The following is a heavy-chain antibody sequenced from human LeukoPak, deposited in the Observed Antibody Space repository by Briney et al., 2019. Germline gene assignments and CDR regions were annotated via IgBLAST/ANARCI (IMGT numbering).Heavy chain of an antibody. V-gene: IGHV4-39*07. CDR3: ARGGVDYGGNSEYFDY. CDR2: IYYSGST. Sequence: SETLSLTCTVSGGSISSSYYYWGWIRQPPGKGLEWIGSIYYSGSTYYNPSLKSRVTISVDTSKNQFSLKLSSVTAADTAVYYCARGGVDYGGNSEYFDYWGQGTLVTVSS. J-gene: IGHJ4*02. D-gene: IGHD4-23*01. CDR1: GGSISSSYYY.